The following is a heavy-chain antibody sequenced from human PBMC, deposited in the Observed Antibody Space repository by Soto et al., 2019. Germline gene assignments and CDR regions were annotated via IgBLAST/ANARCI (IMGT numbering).Heavy chain of an antibody. J-gene: IGHJ4*02. CDR3: ARDYEVGRILFDY. V-gene: IGHV3-48*04. Sequence: GGSLRLSCAASGFTFSSYSMNWVRQAPGKGLEWVSYISSSSSTIYYADSVKGRFTISRDNAKNSLYLQMNSLRAEDTAVYYCARDYEVGRILFDYWGQGTLVTVSS. CDR2: ISSSSSTI. D-gene: IGHD3-10*01. CDR1: GFTFSSYS.